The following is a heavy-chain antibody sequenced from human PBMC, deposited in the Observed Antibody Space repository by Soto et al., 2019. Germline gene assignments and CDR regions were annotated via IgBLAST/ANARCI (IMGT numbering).Heavy chain of an antibody. CDR1: GFTFSSYG. CDR3: AREKSTRTDYYYGMGV. J-gene: IGHJ6*02. D-gene: IGHD1-1*01. Sequence: GGSLRLSCAASGFTFSSYGMHWVRQAPGKGLEWVAVIWYDGSNKYYADSVKGRFTISRDNSKNTLYLQMNSLRAEDTAVYYCAREKSTRTDYYYGMGVWGQGTTVTVSS. V-gene: IGHV3-33*01. CDR2: IWYDGSNK.